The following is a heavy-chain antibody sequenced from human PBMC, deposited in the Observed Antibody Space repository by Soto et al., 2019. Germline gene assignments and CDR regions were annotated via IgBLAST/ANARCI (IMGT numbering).Heavy chain of an antibody. CDR2: IYWEDDK. D-gene: IGHD4-17*01. V-gene: IGHV2-5*02. J-gene: IGHJ4*02. Sequence: QITLKESGPTLVRPAQTLTLTCDFSGFSLSTYHMGVAWIRQPPGKALEWLALIYWEDDKRYSPSLKDRLAISKDTSSNQVVLTITNMDPGDTATYFCAHAGDYDLLTFDHWGQGTLVTVSS. CDR1: GFSLSTYHMG. CDR3: AHAGDYDLLTFDH.